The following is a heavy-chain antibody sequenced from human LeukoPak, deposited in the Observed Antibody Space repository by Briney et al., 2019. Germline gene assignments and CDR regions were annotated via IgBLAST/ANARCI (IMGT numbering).Heavy chain of an antibody. V-gene: IGHV3-23*01. J-gene: IGHJ6*03. D-gene: IGHD2-2*01. Sequence: PGGSLRLSCAASGFTFSAYGMSWVRQSPRKGLEWVSGVSGADGTTYYADSVKGRFTISRDNSKSTLYLQMNNLRAEDTAVYYCAKHWSCCSTTSCFFNYYYYYMDVWGKGTTVTVSS. CDR2: VSGADGTT. CDR3: AKHWSCCSTTSCFFNYYYYYMDV. CDR1: GFTFSAYG.